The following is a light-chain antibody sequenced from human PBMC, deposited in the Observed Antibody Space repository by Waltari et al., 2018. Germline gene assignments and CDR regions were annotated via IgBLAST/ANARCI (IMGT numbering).Light chain of an antibody. CDR1: GGVIGASDF. CDR3: SSQTLDGVVL. CDR2: DVT. J-gene: IGLJ2*01. Sequence: QSAPTQPASASGSPGPSITAPCSDIGGVIGASDFVSWFQLHPAKAPQVIIFDVTNRPAGVSDRCSASKSADTASLTISGLQPEDEGDYYCSSQTLDGVVLFGGGTKLTVL. V-gene: IGLV2-14*03.